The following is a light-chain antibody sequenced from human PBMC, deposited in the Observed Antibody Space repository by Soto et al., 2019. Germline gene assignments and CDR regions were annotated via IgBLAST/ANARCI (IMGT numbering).Light chain of an antibody. CDR2: GNT. Sequence: QSALTQPPSVSGAPGQRVTISCTGSSSNIGANSDVHWYQQLTGAAPKLLIYGNTNRPSGVSDRFSASKPGTSASLAITGLQAEDEADYYCQSYDNSLSGFYVFGTGTKVTVL. J-gene: IGLJ1*01. CDR1: SSNIGANSD. CDR3: QSYDNSLSGFYV. V-gene: IGLV1-40*01.